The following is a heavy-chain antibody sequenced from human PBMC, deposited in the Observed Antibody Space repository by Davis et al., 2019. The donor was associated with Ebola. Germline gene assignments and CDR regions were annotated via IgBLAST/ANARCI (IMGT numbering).Heavy chain of an antibody. CDR3: AREPRGALIAVAGLDY. Sequence: ASVKVSCKASGYNFISYYIHWVRQAPGQGFEWMGKINPSGGSTTYAHKFQGGVTMTRDTSTTTVYMELNSLTSEDTAVYYCAREPRGALIAVAGLDYWGQGTLVTVSS. V-gene: IGHV1-46*01. J-gene: IGHJ4*02. D-gene: IGHD6-19*01. CDR1: GYNFISYY. CDR2: INPSGGST.